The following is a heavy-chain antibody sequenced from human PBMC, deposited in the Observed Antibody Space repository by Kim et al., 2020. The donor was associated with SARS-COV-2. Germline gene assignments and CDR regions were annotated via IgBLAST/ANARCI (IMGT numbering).Heavy chain of an antibody. CDR3: ARGLGDSSGYYYLVDY. J-gene: IGHJ4*02. Sequence: LQGRVTMTRDTSTSTVYMELSSLRSEDTAVYYCARGLGDSSGYYYLVDYWGQGTLVTVSS. D-gene: IGHD3-22*01. V-gene: IGHV1-46*01.